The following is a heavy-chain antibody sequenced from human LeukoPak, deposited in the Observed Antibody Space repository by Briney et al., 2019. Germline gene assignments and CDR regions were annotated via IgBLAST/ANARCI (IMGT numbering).Heavy chain of an antibody. CDR2: ICDSGGST. CDR3: VRDREYSSGSNCYALCDY. Sequence: GVSLTLLCGACGFPFSSYAMSWVRHAPGEGLEGVSAICDSGGSTYYAHSVKGRFTISRDNSKNTLYVQMNALRGGDRAMYHCVRDREYSSGSNCYALCDYWGQGTLVTVSS. CDR1: GFPFSSYA. J-gene: IGHJ4*02. V-gene: IGHV3-23*01. D-gene: IGHD2-15*01.